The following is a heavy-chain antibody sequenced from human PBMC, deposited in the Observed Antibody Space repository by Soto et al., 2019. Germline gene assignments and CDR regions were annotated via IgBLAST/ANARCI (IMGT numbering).Heavy chain of an antibody. CDR2: IIPILGSA. V-gene: IGHV1-69*08. J-gene: IGHJ4*02. CDR1: GGTFSTYT. Sequence: QVQLVQSGAEVKKPGSSVKVSCKASGGTFSTYTISWVRQAPGQGLEWMGRIIPILGSAKYAQKFQGRVTITENKSTSTAYMELSSPRSADTAVYYWASDTPGTTSGNYWGQGTLVTVSS. CDR3: ASDTPGTTSGNY. D-gene: IGHD1-7*01.